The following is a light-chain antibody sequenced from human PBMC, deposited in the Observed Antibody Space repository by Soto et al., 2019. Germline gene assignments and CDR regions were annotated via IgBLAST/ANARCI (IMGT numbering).Light chain of an antibody. CDR3: QQSYSTPRT. J-gene: IGKJ1*01. Sequence: DIQITQSPSSLSASVGDRVTITSRAGQHISTYLNWYQQKPGKAPKLLIYAASSLQSGVPSTFSGSGSGTDFTLTIISLQPEDFATYYCQQSYSTPRTLGQGTKVDIK. V-gene: IGKV1-39*01. CDR1: QHISTY. CDR2: AAS.